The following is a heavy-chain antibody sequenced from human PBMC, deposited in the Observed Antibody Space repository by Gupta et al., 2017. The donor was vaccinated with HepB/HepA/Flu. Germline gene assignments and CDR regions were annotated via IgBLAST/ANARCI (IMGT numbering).Heavy chain of an antibody. CDR2: IRTKADSYAT. CDR3: ATSTVTARQNYYFYSMDV. D-gene: IGHD4-17*01. V-gene: IGHV3-73*01. Sequence: EVKLVESGGGLVQPGGSLKLSCAASGFTFSASVMHWVRAASGKGLEWVGRIRTKADSYATAYAASVTGRFTISRDDSKNTAFLQMNSLKTEDTAVYYCATSTVTARQNYYFYSMDVWGQETTVSVSS. J-gene: IGHJ6*02. CDR1: GFTFSASV.